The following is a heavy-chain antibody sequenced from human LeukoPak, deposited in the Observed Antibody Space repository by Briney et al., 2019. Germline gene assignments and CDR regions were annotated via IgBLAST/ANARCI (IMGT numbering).Heavy chain of an antibody. V-gene: IGHV3-30*18. Sequence: GGSLRLSCAASGFTFSRYGMHWVRQAPGKGLEWVAVISYDGSNKYYVDSVKGRFTISKDNSKNTLYLQMNSLRAEDTAVYYCAKDRDILTGYLDYWGQGTLATVSS. CDR1: GFTFSRYG. D-gene: IGHD3-9*01. CDR2: ISYDGSNK. CDR3: AKDRDILTGYLDY. J-gene: IGHJ4*02.